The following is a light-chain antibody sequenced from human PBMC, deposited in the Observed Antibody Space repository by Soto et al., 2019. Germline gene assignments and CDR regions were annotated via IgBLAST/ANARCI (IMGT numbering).Light chain of an antibody. CDR1: QSVSNNY. CDR3: QQLDSMPIT. V-gene: IGKV3-20*01. J-gene: IGKJ5*01. CDR2: GAS. Sequence: EIVLTQSPGTLSLSPGERATLSCRASQSVSNNYLAWYQQKPGQAPRLLIYGASNRATGIPDRFSGSGSGTDFTLTISRLEPEDSATYYCQQLDSMPITFGQGTRLEIK.